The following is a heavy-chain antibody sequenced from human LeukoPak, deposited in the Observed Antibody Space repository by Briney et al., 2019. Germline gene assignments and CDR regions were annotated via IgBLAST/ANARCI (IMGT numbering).Heavy chain of an antibody. D-gene: IGHD2-8*01. V-gene: IGHV1-8*01. CDR3: ARGTHRDIVLMVYAIDYYYYMDV. CDR1: GYTFTSYD. J-gene: IGHJ6*03. Sequence: GASVKVSCKASGYTFTSYDINWVRQATGRGLECMGWMNPNSANTGYAQKFQGRVTMTRNTSISTAYMELSSLRSEDTAVYYCARGTHRDIVLMVYAIDYYYYMDVWGKGTTVTVSS. CDR2: MNPNSANT.